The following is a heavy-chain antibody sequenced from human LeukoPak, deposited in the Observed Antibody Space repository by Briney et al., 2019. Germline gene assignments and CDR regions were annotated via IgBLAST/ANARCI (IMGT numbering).Heavy chain of an antibody. J-gene: IGHJ5*02. Sequence: GASVKVSCKASGGTFSSYAISWVRQAPGQGLEWMGGIIPIFGTANYAQKFQGRVTITADESTSTAYMELSSLRSEDTAVYYCARSRSRDYGPPTLPFTWGQGTLVTVSS. CDR2: IIPIFGTA. CDR3: ARSRSRDYGPPTLPFT. CDR1: GGTFSSYA. V-gene: IGHV1-69*01. D-gene: IGHD4-17*01.